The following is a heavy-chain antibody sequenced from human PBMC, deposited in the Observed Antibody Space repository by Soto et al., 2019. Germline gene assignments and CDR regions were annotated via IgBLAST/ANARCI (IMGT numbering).Heavy chain of an antibody. J-gene: IGHJ4*02. CDR3: AKDRGLVLSFYFDY. CDR2: ISWNSGSI. Sequence: EVQLVESGGGLVQPGGSLRLSCAASGFTFDDYALPWVRQAPGKGLEWVSGISWNSGSIGYADSVKGRFTISRDNAKNSLYLQMNSLRAEDTALYYCAKDRGLVLSFYFDYWGQGTLVTVSS. V-gene: IGHV3-9*01. CDR1: GFTFDDYA. D-gene: IGHD6-19*01.